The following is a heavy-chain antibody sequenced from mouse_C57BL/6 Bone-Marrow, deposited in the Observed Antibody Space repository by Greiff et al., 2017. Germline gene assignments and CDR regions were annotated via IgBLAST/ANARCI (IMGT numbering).Heavy chain of an antibody. CDR1: GFSLTSYG. CDR2: IWSGGST. J-gene: IGHJ3*01. CDR3: ARDGRFAY. V-gene: IGHV2-2*01. D-gene: IGHD2-3*01. Sequence: QVQLQQSGPGLVQPSQSLSITCTVSGFSLTSYGVHWVRQSPGKGLEWLGVIWSGGSTDYNAAFISRLSISKDNSKIQVFFKMNSLQADDTAIYYCARDGRFAYWGQGTLVTVSA.